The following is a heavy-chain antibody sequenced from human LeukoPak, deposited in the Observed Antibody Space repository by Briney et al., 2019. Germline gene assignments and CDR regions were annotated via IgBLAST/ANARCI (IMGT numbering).Heavy chain of an antibody. D-gene: IGHD3-3*01. CDR3: ARVLEDYDFWSGYVDY. V-gene: IGHV4-59*11. Sequence: PSETLSLTCTVSGGSISSHYWSWIRQPPGKGLEGIGLTYYSGSTNFNPSLKSRVTISLDTSKNQFSLKLRSVTAADTAVYYCARVLEDYDFWSGYVDYWGQEPWSPSPQ. CDR2: TYYSGST. CDR1: GGSISSHY. J-gene: IGHJ4*01.